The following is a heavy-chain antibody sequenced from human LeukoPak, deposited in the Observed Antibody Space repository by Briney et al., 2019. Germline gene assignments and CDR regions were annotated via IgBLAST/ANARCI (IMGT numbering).Heavy chain of an antibody. Sequence: PGGSLRLSCAASGFTVSSNYMSWVRQAPGKGLEWVSVIYRGGGTFYEDSVKGRFTISRDNYKNTLYLQMHNLSAEDTAVYYCARGPGIAVAGMDYWGQGTLVTVSS. J-gene: IGHJ4*02. CDR1: GFTVSSNY. D-gene: IGHD6-19*01. CDR3: ARGPGIAVAGMDY. V-gene: IGHV3-53*01. CDR2: IYRGGGT.